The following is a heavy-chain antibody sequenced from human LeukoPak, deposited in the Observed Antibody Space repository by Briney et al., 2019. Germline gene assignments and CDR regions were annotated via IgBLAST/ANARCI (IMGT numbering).Heavy chain of an antibody. D-gene: IGHD1-14*01. Sequence: PSETLSLTCTVSGGSISSGDYYWSWIRQPPGKGLEWIGYIYYSGSTNYNPSLKSRVTISVDTSKIQFSLKLSSVTAADTAVYYCARGITSWYYFDYWGQGSLVTVSS. J-gene: IGHJ4*02. CDR1: GGSISSGDYY. V-gene: IGHV4-61*08. CDR3: ARGITSWYYFDY. CDR2: IYYSGST.